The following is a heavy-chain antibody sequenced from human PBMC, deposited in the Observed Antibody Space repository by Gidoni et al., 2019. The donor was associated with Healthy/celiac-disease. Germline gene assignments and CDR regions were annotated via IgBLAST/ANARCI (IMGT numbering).Heavy chain of an antibody. CDR2: LNPNRGGT. CDR1: GHTFTGYY. CDR3: ARGIAARPHWFDP. Sequence: QVQLVQSGAEAKKPGPSVQVSCKASGHTFTGYYMHWVRQDPGQGLEWMGRLNPNRGGTNYAQKFQGRVTMTRDTSISTAYMELSRLRSDDTAVYYCARGIAARPHWFDPWGQGTLVTVSS. V-gene: IGHV1-2*06. D-gene: IGHD6-6*01. J-gene: IGHJ5*02.